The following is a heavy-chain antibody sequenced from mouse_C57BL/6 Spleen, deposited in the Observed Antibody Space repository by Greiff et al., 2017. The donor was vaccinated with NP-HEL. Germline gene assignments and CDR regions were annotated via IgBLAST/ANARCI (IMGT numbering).Heavy chain of an antibody. CDR2: ISSGSSTI. Sequence: EVQGVESGGGLVKPGGSLKLSCAASGFTFSDYGMHWVRQAPEKGLEWVAYISSGSSTIYYADTVKGRFTISRDNAKNTLFLQMTSLRSEDTAMYYGARGPGREAPLAWFAYWGQGTLVTVSA. J-gene: IGHJ3*01. D-gene: IGHD3-3*01. CDR1: GFTFSDYG. V-gene: IGHV5-17*01. CDR3: ARGPGREAPLAWFAY.